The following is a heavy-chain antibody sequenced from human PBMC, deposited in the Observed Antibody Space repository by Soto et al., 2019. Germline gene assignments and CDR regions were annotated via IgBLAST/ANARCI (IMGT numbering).Heavy chain of an antibody. CDR3: ARERGYSYGYPDY. CDR1: GGSFSGYY. V-gene: IGHV4-34*01. CDR2: INHSGGT. Sequence: QVQLQQWGAGLLKPSETLSLTCAVYGGSFSGYYWSWIRQPPGKGLEWIGEINHSGGTNYNPSLKSRVTISVDTSKNQFSLKLSSVTAADTAVYYCARERGYSYGYPDYWGQGTLVTVSS. J-gene: IGHJ4*02. D-gene: IGHD5-18*01.